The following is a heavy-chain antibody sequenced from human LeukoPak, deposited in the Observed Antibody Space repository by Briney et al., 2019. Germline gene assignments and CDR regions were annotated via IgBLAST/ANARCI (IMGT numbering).Heavy chain of an antibody. V-gene: IGHV3-74*01. CDR1: GFTFSGHW. J-gene: IGHJ4*02. Sequence: GGSLRLSCAASGFTFSGHWMHWVRQPPGKGLVWVSRIKPDATGAGYADSVKGRFTISRDNSKNTVHLQMNSLRAEDTAMYYCARRAGDYSHPYDYWGQGTLVTVSS. CDR2: IKPDATGA. D-gene: IGHD3-22*01. CDR3: ARRAGDYSHPYDY.